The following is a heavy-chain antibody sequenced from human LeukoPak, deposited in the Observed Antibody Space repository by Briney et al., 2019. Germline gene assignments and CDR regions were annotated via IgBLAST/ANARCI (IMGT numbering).Heavy chain of an antibody. CDR3: ARPDSSGWSHAFDV. Sequence: GGSLRLSCAASGFTFSSYAFHWVRQAPGKGLEWVAVMSSDGSNKYYADSVQGRFTISRDNSKNTLYLQMNSLRVEDMAVYYCARPDSSGWSHAFDVWGQGTMVTVSS. J-gene: IGHJ3*01. V-gene: IGHV3-30-3*01. CDR2: MSSDGSNK. D-gene: IGHD6-19*01. CDR1: GFTFSSYA.